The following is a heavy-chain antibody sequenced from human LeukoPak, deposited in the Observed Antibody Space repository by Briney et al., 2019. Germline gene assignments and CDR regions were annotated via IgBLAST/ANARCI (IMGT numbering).Heavy chain of an antibody. CDR1: GGSISSGGYY. D-gene: IGHD2-2*01. V-gene: IGHV4-31*03. Sequence: SETLSLTCTVSGGSISSGGYYWSWIRQHPGKGLEWIGYIYYSGSTYYNPSLKSRVPISVDTSKNQFSLKLSSVTAADTAVYYCVRYQLLTSNWFDPWGQGTLVTVSS. J-gene: IGHJ5*02. CDR3: VRYQLLTSNWFDP. CDR2: IYYSGST.